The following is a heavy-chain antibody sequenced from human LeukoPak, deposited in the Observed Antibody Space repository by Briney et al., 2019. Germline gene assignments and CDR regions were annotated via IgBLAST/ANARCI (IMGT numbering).Heavy chain of an antibody. CDR2: INQDGSEK. V-gene: IGHV3-7*01. CDR3: ASEGGTIVWFDAFDI. Sequence: GGALRLSYAASGFTFSSYWMSWVRQAPGKGLEWVAHINQDGSEKYFVDSVKGRFTISRDNAKNSLYLQMNSLRAEDTAVYYYASEGGTIVWFDAFDIWGQGRMVTVSS. J-gene: IGHJ3*02. CDR1: GFTFSSYW. D-gene: IGHD3-9*01.